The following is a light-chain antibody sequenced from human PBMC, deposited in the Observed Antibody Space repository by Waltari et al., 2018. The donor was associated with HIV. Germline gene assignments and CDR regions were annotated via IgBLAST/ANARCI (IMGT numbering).Light chain of an antibody. V-gene: IGKV1-33*01. CDR3: QQYDNLQYT. J-gene: IGKJ2*01. CDR1: QDIDNF. Sequence: DIQMTQSPSSLSASVGDRVTITCQASQDIDNFLNWYQQKPGKAPNLLIYGTSNLKTGVPSRFSGSGSGTDFSFTISSLQPEDIATYSCQQYDNLQYTFGQGTKLEIK. CDR2: GTS.